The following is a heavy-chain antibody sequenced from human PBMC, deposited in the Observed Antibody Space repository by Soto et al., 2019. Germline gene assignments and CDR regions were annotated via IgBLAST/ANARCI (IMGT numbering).Heavy chain of an antibody. J-gene: IGHJ4*02. CDR2: LDNDGTNT. CDR3: ARDGGTYFDY. D-gene: IGHD3-16*01. V-gene: IGHV3-74*01. CDR1: GFTFSTYW. Sequence: PVGSLRLSCAASGFTFSTYWMHWVRQAPGKGLVWVSRLDNDGTNTRYADSVRGRFTVSRDNGKNTVYLQMDSLRAEDTAVYYCARDGGTYFDYWGQGTLVTVSS.